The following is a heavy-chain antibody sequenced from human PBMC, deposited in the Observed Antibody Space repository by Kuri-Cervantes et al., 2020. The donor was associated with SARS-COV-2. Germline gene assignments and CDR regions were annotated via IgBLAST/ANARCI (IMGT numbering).Heavy chain of an antibody. Sequence: GESLKISCATSGCTFSNAWMSWVRQAPGKGLEWVSAIRGSGGSTYYADSVKGRFTISRDNSKNTLYLQTNSLRAEDTAVYYCAKGGNRDNWFDPWGQGTLVTVSS. J-gene: IGHJ5*02. CDR3: AKGGNRDNWFDP. CDR2: IRGSGGST. D-gene: IGHD1-14*01. CDR1: GCTFSNAW. V-gene: IGHV3-23*01.